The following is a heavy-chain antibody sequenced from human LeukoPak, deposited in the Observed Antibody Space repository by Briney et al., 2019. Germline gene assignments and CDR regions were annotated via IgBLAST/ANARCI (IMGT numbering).Heavy chain of an antibody. CDR2: ISSSGSTI. CDR1: GFTFSSYE. V-gene: IGHV3-48*03. J-gene: IGHJ4*02. Sequence: GGSLRLSCAASGFTFSSYEMNWVRQAPGKGLEWVSYISSSGSTIYYADSVKGRFTISRDNAKNSLYLQMNSLRAEDTAVYYCAREDSSGWFDYWGQGTLVTVS. CDR3: AREDSSGWFDY. D-gene: IGHD6-19*01.